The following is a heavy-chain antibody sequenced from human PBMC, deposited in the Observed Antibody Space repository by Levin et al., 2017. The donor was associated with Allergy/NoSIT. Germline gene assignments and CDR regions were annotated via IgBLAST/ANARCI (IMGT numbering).Heavy chain of an antibody. CDR2: IYSTGHT. CDR1: GDSINNHW. D-gene: IGHD3-3*01. CDR3: AKDFSFGSPWFDP. V-gene: IGHV4-4*07. Sequence: TSETLSLTCTVSGDSINNHWWNWIRQPAAKGPEWMGRIYSTGHTMYNPSLKSRLRMSVDTSKNQFSLKLTSVTAADTAVYYCAKDFSFGSPWFDPWGHGTLVTVSS. J-gene: IGHJ5*02.